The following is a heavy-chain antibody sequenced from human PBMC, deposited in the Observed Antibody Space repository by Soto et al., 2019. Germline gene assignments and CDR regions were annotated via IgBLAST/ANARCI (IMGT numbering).Heavy chain of an antibody. V-gene: IGHV4-59*01. CDR3: ARDGSGYDFWSGPYFFDY. D-gene: IGHD3-3*01. CDR1: GGSISTYY. CDR2: IYYNGRT. J-gene: IGHJ4*02. Sequence: SETLSLTCTVSGGSISTYYWSWIRQPPGKGLEWIGYIYYNGRTNYNPSLESRVTISLDTSKSQFSLKLSSVSAADTAVYYCARDGSGYDFWSGPYFFDYWGPGTLVTV.